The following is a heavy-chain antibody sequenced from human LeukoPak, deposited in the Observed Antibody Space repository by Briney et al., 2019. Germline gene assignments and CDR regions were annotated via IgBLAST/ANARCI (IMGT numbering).Heavy chain of an antibody. CDR2: ISSSSSTI. CDR3: VRDRDTKGDLDAFDI. Sequence: GGSLRLSCAASGFTFSSYSMNWVRQAPGKGLEWVSYISSSSSTIYYADPVKGRFTISRDNAKNSLYLQMNSLRAEDTAVYYCVRDRDTKGDLDAFDIWGQGTMVTVSS. J-gene: IGHJ3*02. D-gene: IGHD2-8*01. V-gene: IGHV3-48*01. CDR1: GFTFSSYS.